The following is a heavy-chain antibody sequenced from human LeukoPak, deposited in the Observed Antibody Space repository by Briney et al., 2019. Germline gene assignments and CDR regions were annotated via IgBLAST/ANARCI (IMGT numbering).Heavy chain of an antibody. V-gene: IGHV4-34*01. CDR2: INHSGST. CDR1: GGSFSGYY. J-gene: IGHJ4*02. CDR3: ARGFGGGNFDGDY. D-gene: IGHD4-23*01. Sequence: SETLSLTCAVYGGSFSGYYWSWIRQPPGKGLEWIGEINHSGSTNYNPSLKSRVTISVDTSKNQLSLKLSSVTAADTAVYYCARGFGGGNFDGDYWGQGTLVTVSS.